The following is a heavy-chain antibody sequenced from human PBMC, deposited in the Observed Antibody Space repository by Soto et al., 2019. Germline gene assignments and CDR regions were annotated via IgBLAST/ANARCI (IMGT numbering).Heavy chain of an antibody. CDR2: INPSGGST. CDR3: AAHAMTTVTSFDY. CDR1: GYTFTSYY. V-gene: IGHV1-46*01. J-gene: IGHJ4*02. Sequence: QVQLVQSGAEVKKPGASVKVSCKASGYTFTSYYMHWVRQAPGQGLEWMGIINPSGGSTSYAQKFQGRVXXTXDXFTSTVYMELSSLRSEDTAVYYCAAHAMTTVTSFDYWGQGTLVTVSS. D-gene: IGHD4-17*01.